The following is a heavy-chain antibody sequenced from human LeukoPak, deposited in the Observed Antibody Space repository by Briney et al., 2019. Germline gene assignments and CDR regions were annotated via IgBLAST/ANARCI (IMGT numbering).Heavy chain of an antibody. CDR1: GYTFTGYY. V-gene: IGHV1-2*02. D-gene: IGHD6-13*01. J-gene: IGHJ5*02. CDR2: INPNSGGT. Sequence: ASVKVSCKASGYTFTGYYMHWVRQAPGQGLEWMGWINPNSGGTNYAQKFQGRVTMTRDTSISTAYMELSRLRSDDTAVYYCAREGQQPPAPNWFDPWGQGTLVTVSS. CDR3: AREGQQPPAPNWFDP.